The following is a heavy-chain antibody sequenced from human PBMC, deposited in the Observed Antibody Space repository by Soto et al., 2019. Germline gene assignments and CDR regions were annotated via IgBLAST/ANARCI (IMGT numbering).Heavy chain of an antibody. CDR3: ARLSGYSYGSTGTYYYYYGMDV. CDR1: GGSFSVYY. D-gene: IGHD5-18*01. CDR2: INHSGSA. J-gene: IGHJ6*02. Sequence: PSDTLSLTCAVYGGSFSVYYWSWIRQPPGKGLEWIGEINHSGSASYNPSLKSRVTISVDTSKNQFSLKLSSVTAADTAVYYCARLSGYSYGSTGTYYYYYGMDVWGQGTTVTVSS. V-gene: IGHV4-34*01.